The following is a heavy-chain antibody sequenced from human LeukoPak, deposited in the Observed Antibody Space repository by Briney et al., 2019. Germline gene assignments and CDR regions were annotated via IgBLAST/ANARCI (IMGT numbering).Heavy chain of an antibody. CDR1: GGSFSGYY. V-gene: IGHV4-34*01. Sequence: SETLSLTCAVYGGSFSGYYWSWIRQPPGKGLEWIGEINHSGSTNYNPSLKSRVTMSVDTSKNQFSLKLRSVTAADTVVYYCARRREYKHAFDLWGQGTLVTVSS. J-gene: IGHJ3*01. D-gene: IGHD1-1*01. CDR2: INHSGST. CDR3: ARRREYKHAFDL.